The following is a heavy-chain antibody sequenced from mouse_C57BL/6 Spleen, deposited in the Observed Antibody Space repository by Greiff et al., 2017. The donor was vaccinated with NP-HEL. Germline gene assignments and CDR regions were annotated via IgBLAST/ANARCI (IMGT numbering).Heavy chain of an antibody. Sequence: EVQLQQSGAELVRPGASVKLSCTASGFNIKDYYMHWVKQRPAQGMEWIGRIDPEDGDTDYAPKFQGKATMTADTSSNTAYLQLSSLTSEDTAVYYCTKGGITTGARDAMDYWGQGTSVTVSS. CDR2: IDPEDGDT. CDR1: GFNIKDYY. J-gene: IGHJ4*01. CDR3: TKGGITTGARDAMDY. V-gene: IGHV14-1*01. D-gene: IGHD1-1*01.